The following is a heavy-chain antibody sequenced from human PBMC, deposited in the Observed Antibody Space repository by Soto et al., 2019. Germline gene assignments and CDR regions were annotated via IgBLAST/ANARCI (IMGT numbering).Heavy chain of an antibody. CDR1: GFTFSDYA. CDR3: AKGGRQWLVTSYFNY. CDR2: VTHDGRNT. J-gene: IGHJ4*02. V-gene: IGHV3-30*18. Sequence: VQLVESGGGVVQPGRSLRLSCAASGFTFSDYAMHWVRQAPGKGVEWVAVVTHDGRNTHYADSVKGRFTISRDSSKNTVSLEMTSLRAEDTAVYYCAKGGRQWLVTSYFNYWGQGALVTVSS. D-gene: IGHD6-19*01.